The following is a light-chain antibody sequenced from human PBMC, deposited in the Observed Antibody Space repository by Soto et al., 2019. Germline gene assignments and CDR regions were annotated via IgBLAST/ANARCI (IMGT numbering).Light chain of an antibody. CDR2: GAS. CDR1: QSVSSSY. Sequence: EIVLTQSPGTLSLSPGERATLSCRASQSVSSSYLAWYQQKPGQAPRLLIYGASSRATGIPDRFSGSGSGTYCTLTISRLEPEDFAAYYCQQYGSSPWPFGQGTRVEIK. V-gene: IGKV3-20*01. CDR3: QQYGSSPWP. J-gene: IGKJ1*01.